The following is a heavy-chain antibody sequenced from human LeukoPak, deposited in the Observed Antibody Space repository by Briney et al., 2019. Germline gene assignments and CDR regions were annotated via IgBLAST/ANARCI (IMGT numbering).Heavy chain of an antibody. CDR2: ISYDGSNK. J-gene: IGHJ4*02. D-gene: IGHD1-26*01. V-gene: IGHV3-30*18. CDR3: AKIVGATDY. CDR1: GFTFSSDA. Sequence: GGSLRLSCAASGFTFSSDAMHWVRQAPGKGLEWVAVISYDGSNKYYADSVKGRFTISRDNSRNTLYLQMNSRRAEDTAVYDCAKIVGATDYWGQGTLVTVSS.